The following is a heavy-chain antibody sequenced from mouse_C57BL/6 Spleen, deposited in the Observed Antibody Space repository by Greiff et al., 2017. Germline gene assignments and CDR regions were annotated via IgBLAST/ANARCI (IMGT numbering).Heavy chain of an antibody. D-gene: IGHD1-1*01. Sequence: QVQLQQSGPGLVQPSQSLSITCTVSEIDWLNLNVYTCRVDHKGLEWLGVIWSGGSTDYNAAFISRLSISKDNSKSQVFFKMNSLQADDTAIYYCARRAVAKAMDYWGQGTSVTVSS. CDR1: EIDWLNLNV. J-gene: IGHJ4*01. CDR3: ARRAVAKAMDY. V-gene: IGHV2-2*01. CDR2: IWSGGST.